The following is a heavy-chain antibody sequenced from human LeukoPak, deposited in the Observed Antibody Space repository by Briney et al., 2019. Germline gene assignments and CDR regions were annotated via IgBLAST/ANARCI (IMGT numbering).Heavy chain of an antibody. D-gene: IGHD3-10*01. CDR1: GGSVRRGNYY. Sequence: SETLSLTCTVSGGSVRRGNYYWTWIRQPAGSGLEWIGRIYTSGTTDYNPSLRTRVTISVDTSKNQFCLKLSSVTAADTAVYYCARHSYGSGSYTLWGQGTMVTVSS. CDR3: ARHSYGSGSYTL. J-gene: IGHJ3*01. CDR2: IYTSGTT. V-gene: IGHV4-61*02.